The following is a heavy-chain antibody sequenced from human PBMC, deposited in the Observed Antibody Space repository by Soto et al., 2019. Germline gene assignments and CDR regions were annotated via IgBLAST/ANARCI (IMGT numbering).Heavy chain of an antibody. CDR3: ARAPSAGYDFGSGPAGYYYYGMDV. CDR2: IYYSGST. D-gene: IGHD3-3*01. CDR1: GGSISSYY. Sequence: SETLSLTCTVSGGSISSYYWSWIRQPPGKGLEWIGYIYYSGSTNYNPSLKSRVTISVDTSKNQFSLKLSSVTAADTAVYYCARAPSAGYDFGSGPAGYYYYGMDVWGQGTTVTV. V-gene: IGHV4-59*01. J-gene: IGHJ6*02.